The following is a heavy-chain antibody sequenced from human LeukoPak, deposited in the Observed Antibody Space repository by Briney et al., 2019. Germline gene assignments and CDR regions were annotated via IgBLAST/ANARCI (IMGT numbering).Heavy chain of an antibody. Sequence: ASVKVSCKASGYTFTSYGISWVREAPGQGLEWMGWISAYNGNTNYAQKLQGGVTMTKDISTSTAYMELRSLRSDDTAVYYWARLEWELRAIDYWGQGTLVTVSS. CDR2: ISAYNGNT. D-gene: IGHD1-26*01. CDR1: GYTFTSYG. CDR3: ARLEWELRAIDY. J-gene: IGHJ4*02. V-gene: IGHV1-18*01.